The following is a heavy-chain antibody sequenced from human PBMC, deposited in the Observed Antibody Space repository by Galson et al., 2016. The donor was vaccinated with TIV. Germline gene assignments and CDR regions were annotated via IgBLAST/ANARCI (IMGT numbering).Heavy chain of an antibody. CDR1: GYSFTSYW. V-gene: IGHV5-51*01. CDR2: IYPGDSDT. J-gene: IGHJ4*02. CDR3: ARRDSTGISNFDF. Sequence: SGAEVKKPGESLKISCKGSGYSFTSYWIGWVRQMPGKGLEWMGIIYPGDSDTRYSPSFQGQVTITADKSTRTAYLQWSSLKAPDTAVYYCARRDSTGISNFDFWGQGTLVTVSS. D-gene: IGHD3-22*01.